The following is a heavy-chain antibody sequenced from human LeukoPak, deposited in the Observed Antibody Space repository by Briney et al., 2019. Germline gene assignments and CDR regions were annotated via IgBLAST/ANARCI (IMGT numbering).Heavy chain of an antibody. CDR1: GHTFTSYY. CDR2: INPSGGST. J-gene: IGHJ4*02. D-gene: IGHD1-26*01. V-gene: IGHV1-46*01. Sequence: GASVKVSCKASGHTFTSYYMHWVRQAPGQGLEWMGIINPSGGSTSYAQKFQGRVTMTRDMSTSTVYMELSSLRSEDTAVYYCARVVGAINFDYWGQGTLVTVSS. CDR3: ARVVGAINFDY.